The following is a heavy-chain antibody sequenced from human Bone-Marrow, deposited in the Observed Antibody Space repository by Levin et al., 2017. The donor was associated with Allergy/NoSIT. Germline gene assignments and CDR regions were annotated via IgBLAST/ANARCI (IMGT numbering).Heavy chain of an antibody. J-gene: IGHJ4*02. CDR1: GDSINNANYY. Sequence: SETLSLTCSVSGDSINNANYYWYWIRQRLGKGLEWIGLIYYSGKTHYSPSLKSRLTMSIDTSKSQFSLKLTSVTAADTAIYYCARGYPETSEDWGQGTLVTVSS. CDR2: IYYSGKT. CDR3: ARGYPETSED. D-gene: IGHD1-14*01. V-gene: IGHV4-31*03.